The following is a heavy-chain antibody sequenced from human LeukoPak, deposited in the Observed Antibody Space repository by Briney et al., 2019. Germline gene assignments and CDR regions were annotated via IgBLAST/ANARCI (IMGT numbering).Heavy chain of an antibody. Sequence: RTGGSLRLSCAASGFTFDDHGMSWVRQAPGKGLEWVSGIKWDGGRTGYADSVKGRFTISRDNSKNTLYLQMNSLRAEDTAVYYCAKDFVPLRFIAAAGIGSWGQGTLVTVSS. J-gene: IGHJ5*02. CDR1: GFTFDDHG. D-gene: IGHD6-13*01. CDR3: AKDFVPLRFIAAAGIGS. V-gene: IGHV3-20*04. CDR2: IKWDGGRT.